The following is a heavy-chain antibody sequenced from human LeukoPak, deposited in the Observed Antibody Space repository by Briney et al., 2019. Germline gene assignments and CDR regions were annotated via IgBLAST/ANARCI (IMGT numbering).Heavy chain of an antibody. Sequence: GGSLRLSCAASGFIFSSYAMSWVRQAPGKGLEWVSAISGSGGSTYYADSVKGRFTISRDNSKNTLYLQMNSLRAEDTAVYYCAKGLPNYYDSSGYYYYYGMDVWGQGTTVTVSS. CDR1: GFIFSSYA. V-gene: IGHV3-23*01. CDR2: ISGSGGST. D-gene: IGHD3-22*01. J-gene: IGHJ6*02. CDR3: AKGLPNYYDSSGYYYYYGMDV.